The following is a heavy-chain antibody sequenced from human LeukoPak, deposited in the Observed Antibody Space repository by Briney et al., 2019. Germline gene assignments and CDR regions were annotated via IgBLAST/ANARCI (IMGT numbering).Heavy chain of an antibody. D-gene: IGHD3-22*01. CDR2: ISAYNGNT. CDR3: ARVMYYDNSGYYYLLGDAYDI. CDR1: GYTFTSYG. Sequence: ASVKVSCKXSGYTFTSYGISWVRQAPGQGLEWMGWISAYNGNTNYAQKLQGRVTMTTDTSTSTAYMELRSLRSDDTAVYYCARVMYYDNSGYYYLLGDAYDIWGQGTMVTVSS. V-gene: IGHV1-18*01. J-gene: IGHJ3*02.